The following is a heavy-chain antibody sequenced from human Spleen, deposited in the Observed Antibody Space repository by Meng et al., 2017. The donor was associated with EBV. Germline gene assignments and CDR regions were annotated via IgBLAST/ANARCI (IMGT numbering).Heavy chain of an antibody. CDR1: GDNVSTYP. Sequence: QLLASGAEVKKPGSSVKGFCQASGDNVSTYPITWLRQAPGQGLKWLGEIIPIFGTTNYAQHFQGRLTITADESTTTAYMELTSLRSDDTAVYYCARYHSDSSGPMEYWGQGTLVTVSS. CDR3: ARYHSDSSGPMEY. J-gene: IGHJ4*02. CDR2: IIPIFGTT. V-gene: IGHV1-69*01. D-gene: IGHD3-22*01.